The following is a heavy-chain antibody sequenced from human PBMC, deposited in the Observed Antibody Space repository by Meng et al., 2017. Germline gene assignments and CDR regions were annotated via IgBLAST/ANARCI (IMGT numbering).Heavy chain of an antibody. CDR2: ISSSGSTI. J-gene: IGHJ3*02. Sequence: GGSLRLSCAASGFTFSDYYMSWIRQGPGKGLGWVSYISSSGSTIYYADSVKGRFTIARDKAKNSLYLQMNSLRAEDTAVYYCASRSVDTAMVRLESHDAFDIWGQGTTVTVSS. V-gene: IGHV3-11*01. D-gene: IGHD5-18*01. CDR1: GFTFSDYY. CDR3: ASRSVDTAMVRLESHDAFDI.